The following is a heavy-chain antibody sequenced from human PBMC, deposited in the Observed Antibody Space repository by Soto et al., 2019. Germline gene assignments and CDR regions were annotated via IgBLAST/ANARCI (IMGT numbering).Heavy chain of an antibody. J-gene: IGHJ4*02. V-gene: IGHV2-5*02. CDR1: GFSLSTTAEG. CDR2: IYLDDDE. CDR3: AHGSCSSADCYPNPYLDY. Sequence: QITLKESGPTLVKPTQTLTLTCTFSGFSLSTTAEGVGWIRQPPGKALEWLALIYLDDDERYSPSLKSRLTITKDTSKTQVVLTMTNVDPVDTATYYCAHGSCSSADCYPNPYLDYWGQGILVTVSS. D-gene: IGHD2-2*01.